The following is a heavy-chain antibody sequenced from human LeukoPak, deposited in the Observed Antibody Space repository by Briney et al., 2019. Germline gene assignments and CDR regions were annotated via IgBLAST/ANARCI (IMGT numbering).Heavy chain of an antibody. CDR1: GGSISSGDYY. CDR2: IYYSGST. Sequence: SETLSLTCTVSGGSISSGDYYWSWIRQPPGKGLEWIGYIYYSGSTYYNPSLKSRVTISVDTSKNQFSLKLSSVTAADTAVYYCARGYGYVWGSYPFDYWGQGTLVTVSS. D-gene: IGHD3-16*01. J-gene: IGHJ4*02. V-gene: IGHV4-30-4*01. CDR3: ARGYGYVWGSYPFDY.